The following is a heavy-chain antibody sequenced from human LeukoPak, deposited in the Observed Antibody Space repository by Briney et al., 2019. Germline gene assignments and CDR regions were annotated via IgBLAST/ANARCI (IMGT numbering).Heavy chain of an antibody. Sequence: GGSLRLSCAASGFTVSSNYMSWVRQAPGKGLEWVSVIYSGGSTYYADSVKGRFTISRDNSKNTLYLQMNSLRAEDTAVYYCARDQGIPAAYYFDYWGQGTLVTVSS. J-gene: IGHJ4*02. CDR1: GFTVSSNY. CDR2: IYSGGST. CDR3: ARDQGIPAAYYFDY. D-gene: IGHD6-13*01. V-gene: IGHV3-53*01.